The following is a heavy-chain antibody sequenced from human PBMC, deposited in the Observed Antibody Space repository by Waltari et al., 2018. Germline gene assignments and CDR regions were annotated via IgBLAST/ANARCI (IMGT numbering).Heavy chain of an antibody. D-gene: IGHD5-12*01. CDR3: ATMATINWFDP. J-gene: IGHJ5*02. Sequence: QVQLQESGPGLVKPSQTLSLTCIVSGGSISNGELYWSWIRQPPGKGLEWIGHIYYNGAAYYNPSLKGRVSISVDTSKTLFSLNLSSVTAADTAVYYCATMATINWFDPWGQGTLVSVSS. V-gene: IGHV4-30-4*08. CDR1: GGSISNGELY. CDR2: IYYNGAA.